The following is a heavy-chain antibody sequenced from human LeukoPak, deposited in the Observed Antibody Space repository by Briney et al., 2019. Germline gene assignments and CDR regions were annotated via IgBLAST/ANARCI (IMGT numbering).Heavy chain of an antibody. D-gene: IGHD2-15*01. V-gene: IGHV3-48*01. CDR3: ARVAATPYQYYYMDV. CDR2: ISSSSRTM. CDR1: GFAFSSYN. J-gene: IGHJ6*03. Sequence: GGSLRLSCAASGFAFSSYNMNWVRQAPGKGLEWVSYISSSSRTMYDADSVKGRFTISRDNAKNSLFLQMSSLRAEDTAVYYCARVAATPYQYYYMDVWGKGTTVTVSS.